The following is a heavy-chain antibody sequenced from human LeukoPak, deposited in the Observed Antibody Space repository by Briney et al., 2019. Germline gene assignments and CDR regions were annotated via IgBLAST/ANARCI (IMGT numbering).Heavy chain of an antibody. J-gene: IGHJ4*02. CDR1: GFTFSSYS. D-gene: IGHD2-15*01. CDR3: ARVFCSGGSCYNGYEY. Sequence: GGSLRLSCAASGFTFSSYSMNWVRQAPGKGLEWVSSISTSSTYIYYADSVKGRFTISRDNAKNSLYLQMNSLRAEDTAVYYCARVFCSGGSCYNGYEYGGWGTGVTVSA. V-gene: IGHV3-21*01. CDR2: ISTSSTYI.